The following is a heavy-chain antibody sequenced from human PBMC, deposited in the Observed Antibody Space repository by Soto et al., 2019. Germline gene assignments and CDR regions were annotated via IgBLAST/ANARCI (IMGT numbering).Heavy chain of an antibody. J-gene: IGHJ6*02. V-gene: IGHV1-69*01. Sequence: QVQLVQSGAEVKKPGSSVKVSCKASGGTFSSYAISWVRQAPGQGLEWMGGIIPIFGTANYAQKFQGRVTITADESTSTAYMELSSLRSEDTAVYYCARANGDPLPSYYDYGMDVWCQGTTVTVSS. CDR2: IIPIFGTA. D-gene: IGHD4-17*01. CDR1: GGTFSSYA. CDR3: ARANGDPLPSYYDYGMDV.